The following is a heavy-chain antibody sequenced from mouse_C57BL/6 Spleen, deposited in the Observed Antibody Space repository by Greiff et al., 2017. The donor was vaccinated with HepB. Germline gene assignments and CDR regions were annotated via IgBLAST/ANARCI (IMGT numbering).Heavy chain of an antibody. D-gene: IGHD1-1*01. CDR1: GFTFSDYG. J-gene: IGHJ2*01. CDR3: ARRRIYYYGFDY. V-gene: IGHV5-17*01. CDR2: ISSGSSTI. Sequence: EVMLVESGGGLVKPGGSLKLSCAASGFTFSDYGMHWVRQAPEKGLEWVAYISSGSSTIYYADTVKGRFTISRDNAKNTLFLQMTSLRSEDTAMYYCARRRIYYYGFDYWGQGTTLTVSS.